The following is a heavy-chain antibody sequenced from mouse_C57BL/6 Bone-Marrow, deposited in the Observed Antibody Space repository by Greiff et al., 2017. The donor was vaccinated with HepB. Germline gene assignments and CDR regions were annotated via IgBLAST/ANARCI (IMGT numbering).Heavy chain of an antibody. V-gene: IGHV1-54*01. CDR2: INPGSGGT. Sequence: QVQLQQSGAELVRPGTSVKVSCKASGYAFTNYLIEWVKQRPGQGLEWIGVINPGSGGTNYNEKFKGKATLTADKSSSTAYMQLSSLTSEDSAVYFCARPYYYGSSPAWFAYWGQGTLVTVSA. J-gene: IGHJ3*01. D-gene: IGHD1-1*01. CDR3: ARPYYYGSSPAWFAY. CDR1: GYAFTNYL.